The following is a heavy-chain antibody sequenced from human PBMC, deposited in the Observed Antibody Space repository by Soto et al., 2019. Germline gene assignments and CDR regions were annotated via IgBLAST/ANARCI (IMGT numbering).Heavy chain of an antibody. V-gene: IGHV1-69*02. CDR2: IIPILGIA. CDR1: GGTFSSYT. D-gene: IGHD3-10*01. Sequence: QVQLVQSGAEVKKPGSSVKVSCKGSGGTFSSYTISWVRQAPGQGLEWMGRIIPILGIANHAQKFQGRVTITADKSTSTAYMELSSLSSEDTAVYYCARFRGSYGMDVWGQGTKVTVSS. CDR3: ARFRGSYGMDV. J-gene: IGHJ6*02.